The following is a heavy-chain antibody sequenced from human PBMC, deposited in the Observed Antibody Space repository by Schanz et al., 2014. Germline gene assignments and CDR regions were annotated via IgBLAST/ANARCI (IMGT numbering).Heavy chain of an antibody. J-gene: IGHJ3*02. CDR2: ISYSGST. CDR3: ARDRGHGDLPGDI. CDR1: GGSVSSGGDY. D-gene: IGHD4-17*01. Sequence: QVQLQESGPGLVKPSQTLSLTCTASGGSVSSGGDYWSWIRQHPGKGLEGIGFISYSGSTYYNPSLKSRVTISVDTTKNQVSLTPSSATAADAAVYYCARDRGHGDLPGDIWGQGTMVTVSS. V-gene: IGHV4-31*03.